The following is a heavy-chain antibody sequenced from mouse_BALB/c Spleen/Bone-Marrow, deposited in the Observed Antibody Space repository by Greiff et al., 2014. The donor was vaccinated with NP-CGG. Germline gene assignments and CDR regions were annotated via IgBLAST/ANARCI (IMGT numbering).Heavy chain of an antibody. Sequence: EVRLQQSGAELVRPGALVKLSCKASGFNIKDYYMHWVKQRPEQGLEWIGWIDPENGNTIYDPKFQGKASITADTSSNTAYLQLSSLTSEDTAVYYCARWGSYYFDYWGQGTTLTVSS. J-gene: IGHJ2*01. CDR3: ARWGSYYFDY. V-gene: IGHV14-1*02. CDR2: IDPENGNT. CDR1: GFNIKDYY.